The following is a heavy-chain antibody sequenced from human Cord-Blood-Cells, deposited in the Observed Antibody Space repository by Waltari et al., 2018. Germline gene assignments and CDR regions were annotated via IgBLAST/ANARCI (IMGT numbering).Heavy chain of an antibody. CDR2: ISSSSSYI. J-gene: IGHJ3*02. V-gene: IGHV3-21*01. CDR3: ARDLTGDGAFDI. Sequence: EVQLVESGGGLVKPVGSLRRSCAASGFTSRSYSRNWVRQAPGKGLEWVSSISSSSSYIYYADSVKGRFTISRDNAKNSLYLQMNSLRAEDTAVYYCARDLTGDGAFDIWGQGTMVTDSS. D-gene: IGHD7-27*01. CDR1: GFTSRSYS.